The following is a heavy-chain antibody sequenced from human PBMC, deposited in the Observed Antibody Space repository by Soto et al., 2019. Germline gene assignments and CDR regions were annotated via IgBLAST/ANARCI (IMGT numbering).Heavy chain of an antibody. CDR3: ARDMLGEQQLVL. CDR2: IWFDGSNQ. CDR1: GFSFSAYG. V-gene: IGHV3-33*01. D-gene: IGHD6-13*01. J-gene: IGHJ4*02. Sequence: LVESGGGVVQPGRSLRLSCEASGFSFSAYGTHWVRQAPGKGLEWVAVIWFDGSNQYYVDSVKGRFTISRDNSKNTLYLQMKSLRVEDTAVYYCARDMLGEQQLVLWGQGTLVTVSS.